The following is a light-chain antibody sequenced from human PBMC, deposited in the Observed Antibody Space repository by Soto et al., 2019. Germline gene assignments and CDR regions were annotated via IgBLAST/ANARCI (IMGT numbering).Light chain of an antibody. CDR1: QDINKW. CDR2: TAS. V-gene: IGKV1-12*01. CDR3: QQGKSFPLT. J-gene: IGKJ4*01. Sequence: DIQMTQSPSSVSASVGDRVTITCRASQDINKWLAWYQQKPGLAPNLVIYTASRLHGGGPSRFRGSASGTDFTLTISSPQHEDVATYYCQQGKSFPLTFGGGPKVDIK.